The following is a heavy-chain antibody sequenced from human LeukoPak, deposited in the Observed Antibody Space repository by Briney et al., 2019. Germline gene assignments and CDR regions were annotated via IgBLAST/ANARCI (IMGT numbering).Heavy chain of an antibody. CDR2: ISAYNGNT. CDR3: AREMSYYYDSSAYYYWYSCFDY. D-gene: IGHD3-22*01. J-gene: IGHJ4*02. Sequence: ASVTVSCKASGYTFTSYGINWVRQAPGQGLESMGWISAYNGNTNYAQKFQGRVTMTTDTSTSTAYMELRSLRSDDTAVYYCAREMSYYYDSSAYYYWYSCFDYWGQGTLVTVSS. CDR1: GYTFTSYG. V-gene: IGHV1-18*01.